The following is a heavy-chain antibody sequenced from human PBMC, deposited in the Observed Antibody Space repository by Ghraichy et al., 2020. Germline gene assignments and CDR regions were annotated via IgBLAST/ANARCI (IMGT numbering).Heavy chain of an antibody. CDR3: ARVTGGYFDWFDY. Sequence: ASVKVSCEASGYTFTRYAMHWVRQAPGQRLEWMGWISTDNGNTKYSQMLQGRVTITRDTSASAAYMELSSLRSEDTAVYYCARVTGGYFDWFDYWGQGTLVTVSS. CDR2: ISTDNGNT. D-gene: IGHD3-9*01. V-gene: IGHV1-3*04. J-gene: IGHJ4*02. CDR1: GYTFTRYA.